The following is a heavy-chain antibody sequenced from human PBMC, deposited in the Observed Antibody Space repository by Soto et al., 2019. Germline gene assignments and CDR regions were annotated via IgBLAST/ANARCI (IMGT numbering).Heavy chain of an antibody. CDR1: GFTFDYYW. Sequence: EVQLVESGGGLVQPGESLRLSCAASGFTFDYYWMHWVRQAPGKGLVWVSRIHSEGTSTTYADSVKGRFTISRDNAKATLSLRMNSLGAADAAVYYCARWDRGAFDLWGQGTVVTVSS. V-gene: IGHV3-74*01. CDR2: IHSEGTST. D-gene: IGHD1-26*01. J-gene: IGHJ3*01. CDR3: ARWDRGAFDL.